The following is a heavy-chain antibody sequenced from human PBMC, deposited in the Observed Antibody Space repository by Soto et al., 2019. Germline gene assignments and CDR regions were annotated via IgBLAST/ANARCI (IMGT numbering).Heavy chain of an antibody. V-gene: IGHV4-39*01. CDR3: ASLYGDYVPY. Sequence: QLQLQESGPGLVKPSETLSLTCSVSGDSISSRSYYWGWIRQPPGKGLEWIGTINYSGSTYYNASLKSRVPISVDTSKTQFSLKVSSVTAADTAVYYCASLYGDYVPYWGQGILVSVSS. D-gene: IGHD4-17*01. CDR1: GDSISSRSYY. J-gene: IGHJ4*02. CDR2: INYSGST.